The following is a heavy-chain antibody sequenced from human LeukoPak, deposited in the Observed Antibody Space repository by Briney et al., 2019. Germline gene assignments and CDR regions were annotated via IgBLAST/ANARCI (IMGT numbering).Heavy chain of an antibody. CDR2: ISGSGGST. CDR3: AKTYRDDNRIDY. J-gene: IGHJ4*02. CDR1: GFTYSSYA. V-gene: IGHV3-23*01. D-gene: IGHD1-1*01. Sequence: GGSLRLSCAASGFTYSSYAMSWVRQGPGKGLEWVSAISGSGGSTYYADSVKGRFTISRDNSKNTLYLQMNSLGAEDTAVYYCAKTYRDDNRIDYWGQGTLVTVSS.